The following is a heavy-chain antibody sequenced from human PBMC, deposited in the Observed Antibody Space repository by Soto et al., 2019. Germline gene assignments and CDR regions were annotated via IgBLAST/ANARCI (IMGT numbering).Heavy chain of an antibody. CDR2: IRAYNGNT. J-gene: IGHJ6*02. CDR3: ARDLPTIDV. V-gene: IGHV1-18*01. CDR1: GYTFTSYG. Sequence: QVQLVQSGAEVKKPGASVKVSCKASGYTFTSYGISWVRQAPGQGLEWMGWIRAYNGNTNYAQKLQGRVTMTTDTPTSTAYMELRSLTSADTAVYSCARDLPTIDVWGQGTTVTVSS.